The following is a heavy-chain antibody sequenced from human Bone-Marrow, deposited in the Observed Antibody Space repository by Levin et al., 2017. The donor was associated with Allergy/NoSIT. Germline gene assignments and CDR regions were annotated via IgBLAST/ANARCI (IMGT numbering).Heavy chain of an antibody. CDR1: GFTFDLSA. J-gene: IGHJ5*01. CDR3: AKEAFVAPGNVDWFDS. Sequence: GESLKISCAASGFTFDLSAMSWVRQVPGRGLEWVSSISGSGATIYYADSVKGRFTISRDNSENKLFLQMKSLRADDTALYFCAKEAFVAPGNVDWFDSWGQGTLVTVSS. V-gene: IGHV3-23*01. D-gene: IGHD6-13*01. CDR2: ISGSGATI.